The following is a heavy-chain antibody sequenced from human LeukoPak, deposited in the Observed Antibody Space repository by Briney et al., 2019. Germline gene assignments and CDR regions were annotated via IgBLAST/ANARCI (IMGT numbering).Heavy chain of an antibody. D-gene: IGHD3-10*01. CDR2: IYYSGST. Sequence: SETLSLTRTVSGGSISGYYWSWIRQPPGEGLEWLGYIYYSGSTNYNPSLKSRVTISVDTSKNQFSLKLSSVTAADTAVYFCARDGGSGSYYRFDSWGQGTLVTVSS. J-gene: IGHJ4*02. V-gene: IGHV4-59*01. CDR1: GGSISGYY. CDR3: ARDGGSGSYYRFDS.